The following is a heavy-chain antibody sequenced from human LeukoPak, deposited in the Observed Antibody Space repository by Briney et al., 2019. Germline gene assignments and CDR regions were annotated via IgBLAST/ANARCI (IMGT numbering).Heavy chain of an antibody. J-gene: IGHJ5*02. CDR1: GFTFSSYW. CDR2: IKQDGSEK. CDR3: ARIIAASDENWFDP. D-gene: IGHD6-13*01. V-gene: IGHV3-7*01. Sequence: EPGGSLRLSCAASGFTFSSYWMSWVRQAPGKGLEWVANIKQDGSEKYYVDSVKGRFTISRDNAKNSLYLQMNSLRAEDTAVYYCARIIAASDENWFDPWGQGTLVTVSS.